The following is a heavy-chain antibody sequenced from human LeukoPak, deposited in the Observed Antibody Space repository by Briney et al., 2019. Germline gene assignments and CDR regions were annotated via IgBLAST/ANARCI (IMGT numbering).Heavy chain of an antibody. CDR3: ARDQVTMWEPIDYYGMDV. J-gene: IGHJ6*02. Sequence: PGGSLRLSCAASGFTVSSNCMSWVRQAPGKGLEWVSVIYSGGSTYYADPVKGRFTISRDNSKNTLYLQMNSLRAEDTAVYYCARDQVTMWEPIDYYGMDVWGQGTTVTVSS. D-gene: IGHD3-10*02. CDR2: IYSGGST. V-gene: IGHV3-66*01. CDR1: GFTVSSNC.